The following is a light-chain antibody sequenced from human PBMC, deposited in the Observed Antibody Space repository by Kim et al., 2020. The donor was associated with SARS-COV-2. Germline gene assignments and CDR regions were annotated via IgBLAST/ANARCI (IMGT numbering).Light chain of an antibody. V-gene: IGKV1-27*01. J-gene: IGKJ1*01. CDR3: QKCDSAPWT. CDR2: AAS. CDR1: QDISNY. Sequence: AAVDDKVTNTGRESQDISNYLAWFQLKPGKAPKLLIYAASALQPGVPSRFSGSGSGTDFTLTVTSLQPEDVATYYCQKCDSAPWTFGQGTKVDIK.